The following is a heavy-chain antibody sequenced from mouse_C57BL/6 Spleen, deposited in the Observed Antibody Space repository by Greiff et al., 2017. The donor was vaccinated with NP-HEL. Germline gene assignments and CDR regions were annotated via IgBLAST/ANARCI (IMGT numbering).Heavy chain of an antibody. D-gene: IGHD2-3*01. CDR2: INPNNGGT. J-gene: IGHJ2*01. Sequence: EVQLQQSGPELVKPGASVKISCKASGYTFTDYYMNWVKQSHGKSLEWIGDINPNNGGTSYNQKFKGKATLTVDKSSSTAYMELRSLTSEDSAVYYCARLVTRGYYFDYWGQGTTLTVSS. V-gene: IGHV1-26*01. CDR1: GYTFTDYY. CDR3: ARLVTRGYYFDY.